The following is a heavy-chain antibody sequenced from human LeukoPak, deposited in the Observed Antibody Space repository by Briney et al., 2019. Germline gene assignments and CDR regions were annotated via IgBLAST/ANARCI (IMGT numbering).Heavy chain of an antibody. CDR2: IIPILGIA. J-gene: IGHJ4*02. CDR3: ARLNGSGKRPFDY. CDR1: GGTFSSYA. V-gene: IGHV1-69*04. Sequence: SVKVSCKASGGTFSSYAISWVRQAPGQGLEWMGRIIPILGIANYAQKFQGRVTITADKSTSTAHMELSSLRSEDTAVYYCARLNGSGKRPFDYWGQGTLVTISS. D-gene: IGHD3-10*01.